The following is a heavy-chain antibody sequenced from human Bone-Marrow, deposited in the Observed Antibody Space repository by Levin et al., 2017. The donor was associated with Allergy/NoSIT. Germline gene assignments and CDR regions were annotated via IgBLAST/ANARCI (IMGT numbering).Heavy chain of an antibody. Sequence: GGSLRLSCAASGFTFSSYAMHWVRQAPGKGLEWVAVISYDGSNKYYADSVKGRFTISRDNSKNTLYLQMNSLRAEDTAVYYCARAMVRDYWGQGTLVTVSS. D-gene: IGHD3-10*01. J-gene: IGHJ4*02. CDR2: ISYDGSNK. V-gene: IGHV3-30-3*01. CDR3: ARAMVRDY. CDR1: GFTFSSYA.